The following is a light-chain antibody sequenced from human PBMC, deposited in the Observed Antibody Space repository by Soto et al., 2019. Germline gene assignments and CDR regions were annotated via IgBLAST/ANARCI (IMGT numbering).Light chain of an antibody. V-gene: IGLV2-14*01. Sequence: QSALTQPASVSGSLGQSITISCTGTSSDVGAYNYVSWYQQHPGKAPKLMIYDVSNRPSGVSNRFSGSKSGNTVSLTISGLQAEDEADYYCSSYTSSSTLVVFGGGTKLTVL. CDR2: DVS. CDR3: SSYTSSSTLVV. CDR1: SSDVGAYNY. J-gene: IGLJ2*01.